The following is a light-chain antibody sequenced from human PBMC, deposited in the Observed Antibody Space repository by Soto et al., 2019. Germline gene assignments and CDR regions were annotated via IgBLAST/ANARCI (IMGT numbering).Light chain of an antibody. Sequence: QSALTQPASVSGSPGQSITISCTGTSSHVGGSNYISWYQHHPGRAPKLVIYDVSSRPSGVSNRFSGSKSGNTASLTISGRQAEDAADYYCSSYSSSSTPDVFGGGTQLTV. J-gene: IGLJ2*01. CDR3: SSYSSSSTPDV. CDR2: DVS. V-gene: IGLV2-14*03. CDR1: SSHVGGSNY.